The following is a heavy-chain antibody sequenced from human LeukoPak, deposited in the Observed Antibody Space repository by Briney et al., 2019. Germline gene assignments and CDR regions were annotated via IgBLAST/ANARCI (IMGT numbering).Heavy chain of an antibody. J-gene: IGHJ4*02. CDR3: AREDWYLDS. Sequence: GGSLRLSCAASGFTFSSFWMHWVRQAPGRGLVWVSRIKSDGSYTAYADSVKGRFTISRDNARNTLYLQMNSLSAEDTAVYYCAREDWYLDSWGQGTLVTVSS. CDR2: IKSDGSYT. D-gene: IGHD3/OR15-3a*01. V-gene: IGHV3-74*01. CDR1: GFTFSSFW.